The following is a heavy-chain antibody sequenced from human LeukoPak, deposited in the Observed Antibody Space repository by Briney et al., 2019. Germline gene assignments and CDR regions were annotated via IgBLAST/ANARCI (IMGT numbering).Heavy chain of an antibody. CDR2: VRDKTQSYTT. CDR3: TKGFCGGGTCYSGFS. V-gene: IGHV3-72*01. CDR1: GFSISDYY. Sequence: GGSLRLSCAASGFSISDYYMDWVRQAPGQGLEWVGRVRDKTQSYTTEYVASVKGRFSISRDDSKNSVYLEMNSLKTEDTAVYYCTKGFCGGGTCYSGFSWGQGTLVTVSS. J-gene: IGHJ5*02. D-gene: IGHD2-15*01.